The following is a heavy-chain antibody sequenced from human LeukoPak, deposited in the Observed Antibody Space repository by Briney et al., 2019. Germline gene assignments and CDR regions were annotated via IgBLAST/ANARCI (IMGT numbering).Heavy chain of an antibody. Sequence: GGSLRLSCAASGFTFSTYGMHWVRQAQGKGLEWVAVISYDGSNKKYADSVKGRFTVSRDMSKNTLYLQMNSLRDEDTAVYYCARELSGSYDYWGQGTLVAVSS. CDR1: GFTFSTYG. CDR2: ISYDGSNK. J-gene: IGHJ4*02. D-gene: IGHD1-26*01. CDR3: ARELSGSYDY. V-gene: IGHV3-30*19.